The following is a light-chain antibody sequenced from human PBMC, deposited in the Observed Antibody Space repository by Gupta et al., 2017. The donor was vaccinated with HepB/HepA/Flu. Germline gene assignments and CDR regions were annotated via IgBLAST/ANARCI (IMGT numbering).Light chain of an antibody. Sequence: EIVFTQSPATLSLSPGESATLSCGASQSVSKNNLAWYQHKPGRAPRLLIYDASSRATGIPDRFSGSGSGTDFTLTISRLEPEDLAVYFCQQDGSGPFTFGQGTKVDIK. CDR2: DAS. CDR1: QSVSKNN. V-gene: IGKV3D-20*01. CDR3: QQDGSGPFT. J-gene: IGKJ3*01.